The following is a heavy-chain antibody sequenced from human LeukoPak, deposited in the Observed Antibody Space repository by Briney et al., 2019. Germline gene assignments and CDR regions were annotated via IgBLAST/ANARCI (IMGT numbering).Heavy chain of an antibody. CDR1: GFTFSSYI. Sequence: GGSLRLSCAASGFTFSSYIMNWVRQAPGKGLEWVSSISSSSSYIYYADSVKGRFTISRDNAKNSLYLQMNSLRAEDTAVYYCARVEMATIVHYWGQGTLVTVSS. D-gene: IGHD5-24*01. CDR3: ARVEMATIVHY. CDR2: ISSSSSYI. J-gene: IGHJ4*02. V-gene: IGHV3-21*01.